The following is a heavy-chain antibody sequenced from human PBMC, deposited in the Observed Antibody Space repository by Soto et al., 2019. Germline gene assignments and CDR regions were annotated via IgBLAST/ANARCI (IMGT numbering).Heavy chain of an antibody. Sequence: EVQLVESGGGLVQPGGSLRLSCAASGFTFSSYAMHWVRQAPGKGLEYVSAISSNGGSTYYANSVKGRFPISRDNSKNTLYLQMGSLRAEDMAVYYCARGGCSGGSCHRFDPWGQGTLVTVSS. J-gene: IGHJ5*02. V-gene: IGHV3-64*01. CDR3: ARGGCSGGSCHRFDP. CDR2: ISSNGGST. CDR1: GFTFSSYA. D-gene: IGHD2-15*01.